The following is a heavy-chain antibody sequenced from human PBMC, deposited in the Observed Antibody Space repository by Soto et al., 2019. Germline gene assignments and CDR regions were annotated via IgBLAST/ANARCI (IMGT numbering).Heavy chain of an antibody. CDR3: AREGGCTNGVCYTRGFDP. J-gene: IGHJ5*02. V-gene: IGHV1-69*13. CDR2: IIPIFGTA. D-gene: IGHD2-8*01. CDR1: GGTFSSYA. Sequence: ASVKVSCKASGGTFSSYAISWVRQAPGQGLEWMGGIIPIFGTANYAQKFQGRVTITADESTSTAYMELSSLRSEDTAVYYCAREGGCTNGVCYTRGFDPWGQGTLVTVSS.